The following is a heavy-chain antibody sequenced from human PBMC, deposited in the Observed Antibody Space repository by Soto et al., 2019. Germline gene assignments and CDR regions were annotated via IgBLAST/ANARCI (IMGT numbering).Heavy chain of an antibody. CDR1: GYTFTGYY. Sequence: QVQLVQSGAEVKKPGASVKVSCKASGYTFTGYYMHWVRQAPGQGLEWMGWINPNSGGTNYAQKCQGRVTMTRDTSISTAYMELSRLRSDDTAVYYCARDNEGSPSMDVWGQGTTVTVSS. D-gene: IGHD2-8*01. CDR2: INPNSGGT. CDR3: ARDNEGSPSMDV. J-gene: IGHJ6*02. V-gene: IGHV1-2*02.